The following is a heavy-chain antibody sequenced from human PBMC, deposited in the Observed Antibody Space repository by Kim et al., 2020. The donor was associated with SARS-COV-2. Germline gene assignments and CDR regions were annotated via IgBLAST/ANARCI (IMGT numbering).Heavy chain of an antibody. V-gene: IGHV4-31*03. CDR1: GGSISSDGYY. CDR2: IYYSGST. D-gene: IGHD3-10*01. CDR3: ARDGSGSNYFDY. J-gene: IGHJ4*02. Sequence: SETLSLTCTVSGGSISSDGYYWSWIRHRPGEGLEWIGYIYYSGSTYYNPSLKSRVTISVDTSKNQLSLNLTSVSAADTAVYYGARDGSGSNYFDYWGQGTLVTVSS.